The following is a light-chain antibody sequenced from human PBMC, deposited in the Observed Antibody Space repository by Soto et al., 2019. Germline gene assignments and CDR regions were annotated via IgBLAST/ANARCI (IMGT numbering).Light chain of an antibody. CDR1: SSDVGGYNY. CDR2: DVS. Sequence: QSVLTQPRSVSGSPGQSVTISCTGTSSDVGGYNYVSWYQQHPGKAPKLMIYDVSKRPSGVPDRFSGSKSGNTASLTISGLQAEDEADYYCCSYAGRYLYVFGTRTKVTVL. V-gene: IGLV2-11*01. J-gene: IGLJ1*01. CDR3: CSYAGRYLYV.